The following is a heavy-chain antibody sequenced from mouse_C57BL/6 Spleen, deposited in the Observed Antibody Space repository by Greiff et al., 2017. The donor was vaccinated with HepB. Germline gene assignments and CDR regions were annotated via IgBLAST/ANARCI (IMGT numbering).Heavy chain of an antibody. J-gene: IGHJ2*01. V-gene: IGHV5-6*02. D-gene: IGHD2-4*01. CDR2: ISSGGSYT. Sequence: DVMLVESGGDLVKPGGSLKLSCAASGFTFSSYGMSWVRQTPDKRLEWVATISSGGSYTYYPDSVKGRFTISRDNAKNTLYLQMSSLKSEDTAMYYCARFDYDDVPFDYWGQGTTLTVSS. CDR3: ARFDYDDVPFDY. CDR1: GFTFSSYG.